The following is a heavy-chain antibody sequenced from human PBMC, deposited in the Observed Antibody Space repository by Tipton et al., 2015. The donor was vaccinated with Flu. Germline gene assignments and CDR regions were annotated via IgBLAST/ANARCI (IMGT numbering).Heavy chain of an antibody. Sequence: QLVQSGPEVKKPGASVKVSCKASGYTFTGYYMHWVRQAPGQGLEWMGRINPNSGGTNYAQKLQGRVTMTTGTSTSTAYMELRSLRSDDTAVYYCARDLPLYDSSGYFQDAFDIWGQGTMVTVSS. D-gene: IGHD3-22*01. V-gene: IGHV1-2*06. CDR1: GYTFTGYY. J-gene: IGHJ3*02. CDR2: INPNSGGT. CDR3: ARDLPLYDSSGYFQDAFDI.